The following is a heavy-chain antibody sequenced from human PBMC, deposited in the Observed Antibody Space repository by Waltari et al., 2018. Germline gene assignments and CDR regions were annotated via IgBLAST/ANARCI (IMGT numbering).Heavy chain of an antibody. Sequence: VQLVVSGGGLVKPGGSLRLSCAASGFTFSSYTINWVRRAPGKGLEWVSSISSSSRNIYYADSVKGRLTISRDNAKRSLYLQINSLRAEDTAVYYCARDREVTKWSLIPDERRAFDIWGQGTMVTVSS. CDR2: ISSSSRNI. V-gene: IGHV3-21*01. CDR3: ARDREVTKWSLIPDERRAFDI. D-gene: IGHD2-15*01. CDR1: GFTFSSYT. J-gene: IGHJ3*02.